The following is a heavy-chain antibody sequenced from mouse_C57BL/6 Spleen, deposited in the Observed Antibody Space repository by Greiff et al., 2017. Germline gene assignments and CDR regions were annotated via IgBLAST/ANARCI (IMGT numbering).Heavy chain of an antibody. Sequence: VQRVESGPGLVAPSQSLSITCTVSGFSLTSYGVDWVRQSPGKGLEWLGVIWGVGSTNYNSALKSRLSISKDNSKSQVFLKMNSLQTDDTAMYYCASLTGRFAYWGQGTLVTVSA. V-gene: IGHV2-6*01. CDR2: IWGVGST. J-gene: IGHJ3*01. CDR3: ASLTGRFAY. D-gene: IGHD4-1*01. CDR1: GFSLTSYG.